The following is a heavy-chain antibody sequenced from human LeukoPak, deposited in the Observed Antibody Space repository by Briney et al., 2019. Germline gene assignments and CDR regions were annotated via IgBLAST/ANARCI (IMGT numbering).Heavy chain of an antibody. CDR2: ISPIFGTA. J-gene: IGHJ2*01. V-gene: IGHV1-69*05. CDR1: GGTFSSNI. D-gene: IGHD3-16*01. Sequence: GASVKVSCKASGGTFSSNIISWVRQAPGQGLECMGGISPIFGTANYAQKFQGRVTITTDESTSTVYMEMSSLRSEDTAVYYCARGASRSYWYFDLWGRGTLVTVSS. CDR3: ARGASRSYWYFDL.